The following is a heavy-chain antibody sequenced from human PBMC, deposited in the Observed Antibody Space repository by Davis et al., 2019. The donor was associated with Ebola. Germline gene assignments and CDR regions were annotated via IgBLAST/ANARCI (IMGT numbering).Heavy chain of an antibody. V-gene: IGHV3-30-3*01. CDR1: GFTFSSYA. D-gene: IGHD5-18*01. CDR3: ARGIQLWFQGMDV. CDR2: ISYDGSNK. J-gene: IGHJ6*02. Sequence: GESLKISCAASGFTFSSYAMHWVRQAPGKGLEWVAVISYDGSNKYYADSVKGRFTISRDNSKNTLYLQMSSLRSEDTAVYYCARGIQLWFQGMDVWGQGTTVTVSS.